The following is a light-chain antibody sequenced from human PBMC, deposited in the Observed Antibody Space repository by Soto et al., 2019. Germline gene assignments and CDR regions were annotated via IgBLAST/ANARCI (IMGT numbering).Light chain of an antibody. CDR2: AVS. V-gene: IGLV2-14*03. J-gene: IGLJ1*01. CDR1: SAYVGAYNF. Sequence: QFVLTQPASVSGSPGQAITISRTGNSAYVGAYNFVSWYQQRPGKAPKLLISAVSNRPSGVSNRFSGSKSGNTASLIISGLQAEDEADYYCSSYTSLPSYVFGTGTKVTVL. CDR3: SSYTSLPSYV.